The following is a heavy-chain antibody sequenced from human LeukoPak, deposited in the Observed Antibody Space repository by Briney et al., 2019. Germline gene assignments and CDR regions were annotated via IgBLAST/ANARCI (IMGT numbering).Heavy chain of an antibody. CDR2: ISYDGSNK. D-gene: IGHD2-15*01. V-gene: IGHV3-30-3*01. CDR1: GFTFSSYA. Sequence: GGSLRLSCAASGFTFSSYAMHWVRQAPGKGLEWVAVISYDGSNKYYADSVKGRFTISRDNSKNTLYLQMNSLRAEDTAVYYCARGGGYCSGGSCYAGEWGQGTLVTVSS. J-gene: IGHJ4*02. CDR3: ARGGGYCSGGSCYAGE.